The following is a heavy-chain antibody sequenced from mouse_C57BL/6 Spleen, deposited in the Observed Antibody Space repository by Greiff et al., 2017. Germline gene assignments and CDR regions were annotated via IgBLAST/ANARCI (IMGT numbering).Heavy chain of an antibody. CDR1: GYTFTSYW. Sequence: QVQLQQPGAELVRPGSSVKLSCKASGYTFTSYWMHWVKQRPIQGLEWIGNIDPSDSETHYNQKFKDKATLTVDKSSSTAYMQLSSLTSEDSAVYYCARWGYYGSSPWFDVWGTGTTVTVSS. CDR3: ARWGYYGSSPWFDV. D-gene: IGHD1-1*01. CDR2: IDPSDSET. V-gene: IGHV1-52*01. J-gene: IGHJ1*03.